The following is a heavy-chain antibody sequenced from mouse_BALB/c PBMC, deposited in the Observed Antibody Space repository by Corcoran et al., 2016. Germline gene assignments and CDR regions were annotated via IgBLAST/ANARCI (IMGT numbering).Heavy chain of an antibody. Sequence: QVTLKESGPGILQPSQTLSLTCSFSGFSLSTSGMGVSWIRQPSGKGLEWLAHIYWDDDKHYNPSLKSRLTISKDTSRNQVFLKITSVDTADTATYYCARADGYFYWYFDVWGAGTTVTVSS. CDR3: ARADGYFYWYFDV. CDR1: GFSLSTSGMG. D-gene: IGHD2-3*01. CDR2: IYWDDDK. V-gene: IGHV8-12*01. J-gene: IGHJ1*01.